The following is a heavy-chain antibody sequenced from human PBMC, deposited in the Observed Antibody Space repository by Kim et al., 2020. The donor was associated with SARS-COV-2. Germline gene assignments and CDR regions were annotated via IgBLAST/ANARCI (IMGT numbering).Heavy chain of an antibody. CDR3: GRQTLRSPWLGALGDFDP. D-gene: IGHD3-10*01. CDR2: FYYSGTT. V-gene: IGHV4-39*01. Sequence: LETLSLTCTVSGASVDSSDSYWGWIRQPPGKGLEWIGSFYYSGTTYYNPSLKSRVTIPAETARNQSSLKMTSATVADTALYYCGRQTLRSPWLGALGDFDPWGQGTLVAVST. J-gene: IGHJ5*02. CDR1: GASVDSSDSY.